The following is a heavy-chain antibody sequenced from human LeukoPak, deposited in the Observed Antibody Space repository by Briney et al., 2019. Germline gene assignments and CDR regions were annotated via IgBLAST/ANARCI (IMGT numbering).Heavy chain of an antibody. Sequence: ASVKVSCKASGYTFTGYYMHWVRQAPGQGLEWMGWINPNSGDTEYAQRFQGRVTMTRDTSISTAYMELSRLRSDDTAVYYCARTRVVVAANFDYWGQGTLVTVSS. V-gene: IGHV1-2*02. CDR3: ARTRVVVAANFDY. J-gene: IGHJ4*02. CDR1: GYTFTGYY. CDR2: INPNSGDT. D-gene: IGHD2-15*01.